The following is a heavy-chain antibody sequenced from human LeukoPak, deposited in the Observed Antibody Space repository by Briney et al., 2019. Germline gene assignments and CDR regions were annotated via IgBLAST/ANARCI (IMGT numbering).Heavy chain of an antibody. CDR2: IYGDGDT. V-gene: IGHV3-66*01. J-gene: IGHJ4*02. CDR1: AFSVSGNS. Sequence: PGGSLRPSCAASAFSVSGNSMSWVRQAPGKGLEWVSAIYGDGDTYYADSVKGRFTIFRDSSKSTVSLQMNNLRAEDTAMYYCARDRHYYDTSGQRTNYFDYWGRGTLVTVSS. CDR3: ARDRHYYDTSGQRTNYFDY. D-gene: IGHD3-22*01.